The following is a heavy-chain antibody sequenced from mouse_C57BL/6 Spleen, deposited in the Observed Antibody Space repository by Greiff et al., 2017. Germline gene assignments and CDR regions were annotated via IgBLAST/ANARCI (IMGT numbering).Heavy chain of an antibody. J-gene: IGHJ3*01. CDR3: ARWGPSTMVKTGAY. V-gene: IGHV1-81*01. Sequence: VQLQQSGAELARPGASVKLSCKASGYTFTSYGISWVKQRTGQGLEWIGEIYPRSGNTYYNEKFKGKATLTADKSSSTAYMELRSLTSEDSAFYFCARWGPSTMVKTGAYWGQGTLVTVSA. CDR1: GYTFTSYG. CDR2: IYPRSGNT. D-gene: IGHD2-2*01.